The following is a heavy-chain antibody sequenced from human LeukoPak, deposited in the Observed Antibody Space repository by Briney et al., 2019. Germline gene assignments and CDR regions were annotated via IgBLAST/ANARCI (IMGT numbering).Heavy chain of an antibody. CDR3: ARPVNTVTTSIGAYYMDV. CDR2: IYYSGST. CDR1: GGSISSSSYY. J-gene: IGHJ6*03. Sequence: PSETLSLTCTVSGGSISSSSYYWGWIRQPPGKGLEWIGSIYYSGSTYYNPSLKSRVTISVDTSKNQFSLKLSSVTAADTAVYYCARPVNTVTTSIGAYYMDVWGKGTTVTASS. V-gene: IGHV4-39*01. D-gene: IGHD4-17*01.